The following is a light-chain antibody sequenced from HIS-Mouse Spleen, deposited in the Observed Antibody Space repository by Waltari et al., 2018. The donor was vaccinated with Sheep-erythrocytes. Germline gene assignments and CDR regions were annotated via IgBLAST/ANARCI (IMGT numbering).Light chain of an antibody. CDR3: LQDYNYPYT. V-gene: IGKV1-6*01. Sequence: AIQMTQSPSSLSASVGDRVTITCRASQGIRNDLGWYQQKPGKAPKLLIYAASSLQSGVPSRFSGHGAGTDFTLTISSLQPEDFATYYCLQDYNYPYTFGQGTKLEIK. CDR1: QGIRND. CDR2: AAS. J-gene: IGKJ2*01.